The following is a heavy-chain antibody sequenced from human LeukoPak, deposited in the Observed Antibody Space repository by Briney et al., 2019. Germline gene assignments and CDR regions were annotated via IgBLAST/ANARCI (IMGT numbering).Heavy chain of an antibody. CDR2: IKSKTDGGTT. V-gene: IGHV3-15*01. CDR3: TNGIQPTEWELRGRVY. D-gene: IGHD1-26*01. Sequence: GGSLRLSCAASGFTFSNAWMSWVRQAPGKGLEWVGRIKSKTDGGTTDYAAPVKGRFTISRDDSKNTLYLQMNSLKTEDTAVYYCTNGIQPTEWELRGRVYWGQGTLVTVSS. CDR1: GFTFSNAW. J-gene: IGHJ4*02.